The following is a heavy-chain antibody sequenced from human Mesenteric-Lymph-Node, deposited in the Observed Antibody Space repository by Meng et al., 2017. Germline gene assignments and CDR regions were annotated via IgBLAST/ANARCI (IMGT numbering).Heavy chain of an antibody. CDR1: GFTFSSYA. Sequence: GGSLRLSCAASGFTFSSYAMSWVRQAPGKGLEWVSAISGSGGSTYYADSVKGRFTISRDNSKNTLYLQMNSLRAEETAVYYCARGHFGDHIVVVVAATPGNWFDPWGQGTLVTVSS. CDR2: ISGSGGST. D-gene: IGHD2-15*01. CDR3: ARGHFGDHIVVVVAATPGNWFDP. J-gene: IGHJ5*02. V-gene: IGHV3-23*01.